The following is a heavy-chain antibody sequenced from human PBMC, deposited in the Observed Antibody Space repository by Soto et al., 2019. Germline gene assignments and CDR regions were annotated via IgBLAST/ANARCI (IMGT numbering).Heavy chain of an antibody. V-gene: IGHV3-23*01. CDR2: ISGNGVNP. Sequence: EVQLLESGGTLVQPGGSLRLSCAASGFTFSSYAILWVRQAPGQGLEWVSTISGNGVNPFYEDSVKGRFTVSRDNSKGAVSLQMRSLRAEDTALYYCAKAGGRFGDKYLFMGVWGTVTTVAVSA. CDR1: GFTFSSYA. J-gene: IGHJ6*04. CDR3: AKAGGRFGDKYLFMGV. D-gene: IGHD2-21*02.